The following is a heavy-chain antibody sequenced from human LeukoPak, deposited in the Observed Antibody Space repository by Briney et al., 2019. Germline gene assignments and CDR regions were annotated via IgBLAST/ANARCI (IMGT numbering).Heavy chain of an antibody. D-gene: IGHD3-10*01. CDR3: AKDSHSQVYYYGSGSYHDY. J-gene: IGHJ4*02. Sequence: PGGSLRLSCAASGFIFSTYWMSWVRKAPGKGLEWVSAISGSGGSTYYADSVKGRFTISRDNSKNTLYLQMNSLRAEDTAVYYCAKDSHSQVYYYGSGSYHDYWGQGTLVTVSS. V-gene: IGHV3-23*01. CDR1: GFIFSTYW. CDR2: ISGSGGST.